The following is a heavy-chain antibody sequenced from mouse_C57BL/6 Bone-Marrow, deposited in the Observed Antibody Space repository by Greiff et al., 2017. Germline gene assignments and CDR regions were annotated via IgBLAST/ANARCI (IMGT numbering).Heavy chain of an antibody. Sequence: EVMLVESGGDLVKPGGSLKLSCAASGFTFSSYGMSWVRQTPDKRLEWVATISSGGSYTYYPDSVKGRFTISRDNAKNTLYLQMSSLKSEDTAMYYCATTPRRGFAYWGQGTLVTVSA. CDR2: ISSGGSYT. CDR3: ATTPRRGFAY. CDR1: GFTFSSYG. J-gene: IGHJ3*01. V-gene: IGHV5-6*02.